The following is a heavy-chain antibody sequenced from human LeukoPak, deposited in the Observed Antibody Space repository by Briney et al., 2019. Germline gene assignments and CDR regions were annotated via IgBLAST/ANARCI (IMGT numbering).Heavy chain of an antibody. CDR3: ARVPSGWYNFDY. J-gene: IGHJ4*02. V-gene: IGHV4-61*02. Sequence: SETLSLSCAVSGGSISSGSYYWSWIRQPAGKGLEWIRRIYTSGSTNYNPSLRSRATISVATSKNQFSLKLSSVTAADTAGYYCARVPSGWYNFDYWGQGTLVTVSS. D-gene: IGHD6-19*01. CDR1: GGSISSGSYY. CDR2: IYTSGST.